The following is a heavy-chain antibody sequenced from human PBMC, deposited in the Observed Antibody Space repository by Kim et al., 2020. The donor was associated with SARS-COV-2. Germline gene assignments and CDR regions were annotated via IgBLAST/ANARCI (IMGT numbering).Heavy chain of an antibody. D-gene: IGHD4-17*01. J-gene: IGHJ4*02. CDR3: ARDIGSMDYGVNRSWPY. CDR1: GGSISSSNW. Sequence: SETLSLTCAVSGGSISSSNWWSWVRQPPGKGLEWIGEIYHSGSTNYNPSLKSRVTISVDKSKNQFSLKLSSVTAADTAVYYCARDIGSMDYGVNRSWPYWGQGTLVTVSS. V-gene: IGHV4-4*02. CDR2: IYHSGST.